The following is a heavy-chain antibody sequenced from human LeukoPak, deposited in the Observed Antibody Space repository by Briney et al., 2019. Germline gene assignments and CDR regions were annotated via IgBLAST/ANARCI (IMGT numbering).Heavy chain of an antibody. D-gene: IGHD6-13*01. J-gene: IGHJ4*02. Sequence: GRSLRLSCATPGFTFSMSAMHWVRLAPGKGLDWVAVISFDGGNKFYADSVKGRFSISRDNSKNTLYLQMNSLGIDDTAVYFCARGRAGIAAAGFDYWGQGTLVTVSS. CDR3: ARGRAGIAAAGFDY. V-gene: IGHV3-30-3*01. CDR1: GFTFSMSA. CDR2: ISFDGGNK.